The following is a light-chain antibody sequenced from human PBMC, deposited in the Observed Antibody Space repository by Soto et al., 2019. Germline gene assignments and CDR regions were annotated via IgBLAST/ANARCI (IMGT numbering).Light chain of an antibody. J-gene: IGLJ1*01. CDR2: DVS. CDR1: SSDVGGNKY. Sequence: QSVLTQPASVSGSPGQSITISCTGTSSDVGGNKYVSWYQHYPGKAPKLMICDVSNRPSGVSNRLSGSKSGNTASLTISGLQAEDEADYYCSAFTGTTYVFGTGTKVTVL. CDR3: SAFTGTTYV. V-gene: IGLV2-14*03.